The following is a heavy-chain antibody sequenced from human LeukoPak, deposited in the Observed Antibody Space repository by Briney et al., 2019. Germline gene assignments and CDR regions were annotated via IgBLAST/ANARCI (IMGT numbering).Heavy chain of an antibody. CDR3: AKPSNYYGSATDAFDF. J-gene: IGHJ3*01. D-gene: IGHD3-10*01. V-gene: IGHV4-34*01. CDR2: MYSSGTT. Sequence: SETLSLTCAVYGGSFSGYYWSWIRQPPGKGLEWIASMYSSGTTYYNPSLKSRVTISVDTSKNQFSLKLSSVTAADTAVYYCAKPSNYYGSATDAFDFWGQGTMVTVSS. CDR1: GGSFSGYY.